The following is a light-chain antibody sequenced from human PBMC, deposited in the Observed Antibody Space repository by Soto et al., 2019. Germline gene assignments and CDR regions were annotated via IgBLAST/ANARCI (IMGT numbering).Light chain of an antibody. Sequence: EIVMTQSPATLSVSPGESATLSCRASQSISSSKSAWYQQNPGQAPRLLMYGASNRATGIPARFSGSGSGTEFTLTISSLQSEDFAVYYCQQYDYWPRTFGQGTKVDIK. J-gene: IGKJ1*01. CDR2: GAS. CDR1: QSISSS. CDR3: QQYDYWPRT. V-gene: IGKV3-15*01.